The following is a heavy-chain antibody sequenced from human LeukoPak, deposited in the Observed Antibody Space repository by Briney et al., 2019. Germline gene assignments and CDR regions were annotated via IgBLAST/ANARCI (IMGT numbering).Heavy chain of an antibody. CDR1: GFTFSSYG. D-gene: IGHD2-2*01. CDR2: IWYDGSNK. CDR3: ARAHQRYCSSPSRYGGFDY. J-gene: IGHJ4*02. Sequence: PGGSLRLSCAASGFTFSSYGMHWVRQAPGKGLEWVAVIWYDGSNKYYADSVKGRFTISRDNSKNTLYLQMNTLRAEDTAVYYCARAHQRYCSSPSRYGGFDYSGQGTLVTVSS. V-gene: IGHV3-33*01.